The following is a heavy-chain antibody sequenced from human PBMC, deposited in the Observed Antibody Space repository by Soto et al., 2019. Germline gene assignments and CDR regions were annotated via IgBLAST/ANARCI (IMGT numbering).Heavy chain of an antibody. Sequence: QVLLVQSGAEVTKPGSSVKVSCKTSGDTFGSYAISWVRQAPGQGLEWIGGIIPFIRASNYAQKFQGRVTITADESTTTVHMDLSSLRFEDTAVYYCARNLRYFGSGSFFRGMDVWGQGTTVTVSS. V-gene: IGHV1-69*01. J-gene: IGHJ6*02. CDR3: ARNLRYFGSGSFFRGMDV. CDR1: GDTFGSYA. CDR2: IIPFIRAS. D-gene: IGHD3-10*01.